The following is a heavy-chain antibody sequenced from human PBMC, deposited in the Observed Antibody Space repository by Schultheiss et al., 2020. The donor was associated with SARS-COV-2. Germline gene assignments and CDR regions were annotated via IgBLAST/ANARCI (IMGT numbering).Heavy chain of an antibody. D-gene: IGHD6-13*01. J-gene: IGHJ2*01. CDR1: GGSISSSSYY. V-gene: IGHV4-61*05. CDR3: ASVRTAAPSLWYFDL. Sequence: SQTLSLTCTVSGGSISSSSYYWSWIRQPPGKGLEWIGYIYYSGSTNYNPSLKSRVTISVDTSKNQFSLKLSSVTAADTAVYYCASVRTAAPSLWYFDLWGRGTLVTVSS. CDR2: IYYSGST.